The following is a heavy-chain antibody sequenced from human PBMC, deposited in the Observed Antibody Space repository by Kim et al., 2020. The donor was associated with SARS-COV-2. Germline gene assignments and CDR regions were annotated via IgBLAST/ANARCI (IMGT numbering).Heavy chain of an antibody. J-gene: IGHJ4*02. CDR2: ISYDGSNK. Sequence: GGSLRLSCAASGFTFSSYAMHWVRQAPGKGLEWVAVISYDGSNKYYADSVKGRFTISRDNSKNTLYLQMNSLRAEDTAVDYCARAPGVGSGYDLDYWGQGTLVTVSS. CDR3: ARAPGVGSGYDLDY. CDR1: GFTFSSYA. V-gene: IGHV3-30*04. D-gene: IGHD5-12*01.